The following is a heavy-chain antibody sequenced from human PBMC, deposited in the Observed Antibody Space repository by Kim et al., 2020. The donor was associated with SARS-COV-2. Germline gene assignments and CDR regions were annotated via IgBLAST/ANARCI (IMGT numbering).Heavy chain of an antibody. CDR3: ARGDWWELIPFDY. J-gene: IGHJ4*02. V-gene: IGHV1-46*01. Sequence: YAQKFQGRVTMTRDTSTSTVYMELSSLRSEDTAVYYCARGDWWELIPFDYWGQGTLVTVSS. D-gene: IGHD1-26*01.